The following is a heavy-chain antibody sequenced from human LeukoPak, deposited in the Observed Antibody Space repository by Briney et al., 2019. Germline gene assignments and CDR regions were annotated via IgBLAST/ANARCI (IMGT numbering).Heavy chain of an antibody. CDR2: ISYDVTNN. V-gene: IGHV3-30-3*01. J-gene: IGHJ3*02. CDR1: GFTFSTYA. Sequence: GGSLRLSCAASGFTFSTYAMHGVRQAPGKGVEGGANISYDVTNNYYAASVKGRFTISSDNSKNTLYLQMNSLRAEDTAVYYCARDDPYSSGWYIVFDIWGQGTMVTVSS. CDR3: ARDDPYSSGWYIVFDI. D-gene: IGHD6-19*01.